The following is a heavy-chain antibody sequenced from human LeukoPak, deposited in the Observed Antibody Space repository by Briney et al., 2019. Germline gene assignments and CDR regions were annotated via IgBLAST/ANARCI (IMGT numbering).Heavy chain of an antibody. V-gene: IGHV4-59*01. CDR2: IYYSGST. Sequence: SETLSLTCTVSGGSISSYYWSWLRQPPGKGLEWLGYIYYSGSTNYNPSLKSRVTISVDTSKNQFSLKLSSVTAADTAVYYCASRVLAAAGPLGFDYWGQGTLVTVSS. D-gene: IGHD6-13*01. CDR3: ASRVLAAAGPLGFDY. J-gene: IGHJ4*02. CDR1: GGSISSYY.